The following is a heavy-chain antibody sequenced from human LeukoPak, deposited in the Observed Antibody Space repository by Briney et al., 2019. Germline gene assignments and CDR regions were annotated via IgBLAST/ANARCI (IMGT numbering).Heavy chain of an antibody. CDR2: IDWNGGST. D-gene: IGHD5-12*01. CDR1: GFTFDDYG. V-gene: IGHV3-20*04. CDR3: AREAPPTIVATIGYYYYYYMDV. Sequence: GGSLRLSCAASGFTFDDYGMSWVRQAPGKGLEWVSGIDWNGGSTGYADSVKGRFTISRDNAKNSLYLQMNSLRAEDTALYYCAREAPPTIVATIGYYYYYYMDVWGKGTTVTVSS. J-gene: IGHJ6*03.